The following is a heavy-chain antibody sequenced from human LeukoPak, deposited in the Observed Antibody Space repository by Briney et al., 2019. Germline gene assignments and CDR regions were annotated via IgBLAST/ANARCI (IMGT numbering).Heavy chain of an antibody. Sequence: GGSLRLSCAASGFTFSSYWMSWVRQAPGKGLEWVANIKQDGSEKYYVDSVKGRFTISRDNAKSSLYLQMNSLRAEDTAVYYCARDLEEYSSGWYNWFDPWGQGTLVTVSS. V-gene: IGHV3-7*01. CDR2: IKQDGSEK. CDR3: ARDLEEYSSGWYNWFDP. D-gene: IGHD6-19*01. CDR1: GFTFSSYW. J-gene: IGHJ5*02.